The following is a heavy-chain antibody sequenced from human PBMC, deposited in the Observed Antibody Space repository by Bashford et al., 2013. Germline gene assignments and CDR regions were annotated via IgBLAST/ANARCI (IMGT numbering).Heavy chain of an antibody. CDR3: ARGRQQLARDAFDI. Sequence: VRQAPGKGLEWVAVISYDGSNKYYADSVKGRFTISRDNSKNTLYLQMNSLRAEDTAVYYCARGRQQLARDAFDIVGPRDNGHRLL. D-gene: IGHD6-6*01. CDR2: ISYDGSNK. J-gene: IGHJ3*02. V-gene: IGHV3-30-3*01.